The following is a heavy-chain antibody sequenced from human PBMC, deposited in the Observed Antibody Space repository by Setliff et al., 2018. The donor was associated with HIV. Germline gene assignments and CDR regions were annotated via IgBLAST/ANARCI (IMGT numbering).Heavy chain of an antibody. Sequence: SETLSLTCAVYGGSFSGYYRSWIRQPPGKGLEWIGEIIHSGSTNYNPSLKSRVTISVDKSKNQFSLKLSSVTAADTAVYYCARPGSSSSYYAMDVWGQGTTVTVSS. V-gene: IGHV4-34*12. CDR1: GGSFSGYY. J-gene: IGHJ6*02. CDR2: IIHSGST. CDR3: ARPGSSSSYYAMDV. D-gene: IGHD3-10*01.